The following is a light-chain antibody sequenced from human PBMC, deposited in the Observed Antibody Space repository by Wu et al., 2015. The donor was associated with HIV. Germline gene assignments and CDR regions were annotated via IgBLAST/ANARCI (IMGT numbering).Light chain of an antibody. CDR2: AAS. Sequence: DIQMTQSPSSLSASVGDRVTITCRASQSISSHLNWYQQKPGKAPKFLIYAASSLQSGVPSRFSGSGSGTDFTLTISSLQPEDFATYYCQQSYSSPPFTFGPGTKVDIK. J-gene: IGKJ3*01. V-gene: IGKV1-39*01. CDR3: QQSYSSPPFT. CDR1: QSISSH.